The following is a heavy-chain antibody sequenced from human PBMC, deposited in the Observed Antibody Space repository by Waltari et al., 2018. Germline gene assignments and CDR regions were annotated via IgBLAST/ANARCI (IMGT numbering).Heavy chain of an antibody. CDR1: GYRFSDYW. CDR2: IYPGDSNT. Sequence: EAQLVQSGAEVKKPGESLQISCKGSGYRFSDYWIGWVRQMPGKGLEWMGIIYPGDSNTIYSPSFQGQVTMSADKSISTAYLQWSSLKASDTAIYYCARFSGPLLAHNWFDPWGQGTLVTVSS. D-gene: IGHD1-26*01. J-gene: IGHJ5*02. CDR3: ARFSGPLLAHNWFDP. V-gene: IGHV5-51*01.